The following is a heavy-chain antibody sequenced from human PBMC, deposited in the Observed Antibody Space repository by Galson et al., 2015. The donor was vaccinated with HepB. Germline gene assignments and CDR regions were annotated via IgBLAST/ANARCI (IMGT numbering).Heavy chain of an antibody. D-gene: IGHD3-9*01. CDR2: ALYDGSD. CDR1: GYTFKNYH. V-gene: IGHV3-30*03. CDR3: ASDGRQRYFDWLLSNYFDY. J-gene: IGHJ4*02. Sequence: SLRLSCAASGYTFKNYHIHWVRQAPGKGLEWVAVALYDGSDDYADSVKGRFTTSRDSSKNTVYLQMNSLRTEDTAVYYCASDGRQRYFDWLLSNYFDYWGQGTLVSVSS.